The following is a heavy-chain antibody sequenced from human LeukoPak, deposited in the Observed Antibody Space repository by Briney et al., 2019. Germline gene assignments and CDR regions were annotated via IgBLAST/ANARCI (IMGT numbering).Heavy chain of an antibody. CDR2: IGTAGDT. V-gene: IGHV3-13*01. J-gene: IGHJ6*03. CDR1: GFTFSSYD. D-gene: IGHD6-13*01. CDR3: AREVGIAAAGTIYYYMDV. Sequence: PGGSPRLSCAASGFTFSSYDMHWVRQATGKGLEWVSAIGTAGDTYYPGSVKGRFTISRENAKNSLYLQMNSLRAGDTAVYYCAREVGIAAAGTIYYYMDVWGKGTTVTVSS.